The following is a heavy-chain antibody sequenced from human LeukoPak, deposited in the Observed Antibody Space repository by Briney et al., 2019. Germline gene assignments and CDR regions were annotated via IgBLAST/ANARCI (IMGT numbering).Heavy chain of an antibody. CDR3: TGGCSRTRCVGDY. CDR1: GFTFSSHW. Sequence: GGSLRLSCAASGFTFSSHWMHWVRQAPGKGLVWVSGINTDGSSTTYVDSVKGRFTISRDNAKNTLYLQMNSLRAEDTAVYYCTGGCSRTRCVGDYWGQGTLVTVSS. D-gene: IGHD2-2*01. CDR2: INTDGSST. V-gene: IGHV3-74*03. J-gene: IGHJ4*02.